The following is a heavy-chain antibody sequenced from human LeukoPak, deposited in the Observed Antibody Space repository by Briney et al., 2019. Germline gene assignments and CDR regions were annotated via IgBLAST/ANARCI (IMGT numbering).Heavy chain of an antibody. CDR2: IGAGGTFT. Sequence: GGSLRLSCTASGFTFSSYAMNWVRQAPGKGLEWVSGIGAGGTFTYYADSVKGRFTIFRDNSKNTLSLQMNSLRSDDTALYYCAKGGSSWSYYFDYWGQGTLVTVSS. CDR3: AKGGSSWSYYFDY. D-gene: IGHD6-13*01. J-gene: IGHJ4*02. V-gene: IGHV3-23*01. CDR1: GFTFSSYA.